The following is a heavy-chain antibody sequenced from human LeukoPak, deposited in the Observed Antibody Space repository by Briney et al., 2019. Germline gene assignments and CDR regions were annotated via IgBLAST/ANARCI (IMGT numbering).Heavy chain of an antibody. J-gene: IGHJ4*02. CDR2: ISDDGRTK. Sequence: PGGSLRLSCAASGFTFSNYGMHWVRQAPGKGLEWVAVISDDGRTKYYADSVKGRFTISRDNSKKTLYMEMNSLNSEDTAVYYCAKVYVWNEYYFDYWGQGPLVTVSS. CDR3: AKVYVWNEYYFDY. V-gene: IGHV3-30*18. CDR1: GFTFSNYG. D-gene: IGHD1-1*01.